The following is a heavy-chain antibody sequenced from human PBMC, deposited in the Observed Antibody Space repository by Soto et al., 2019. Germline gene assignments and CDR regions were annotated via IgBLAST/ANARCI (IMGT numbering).Heavy chain of an antibody. J-gene: IGHJ4*02. CDR1: GGSISSSSYY. CDR3: ARQRRVTKDLDY. Sequence: PSETLSLTCTVSGGSISSSSYYWGWIRQPPGKGLEWIGSIYYSGSTYYNPSLKSRVTISVDTSKNQFSLKLSSVTAADTAVYYCARQRRVTKDLDYWGQGTLVTVSS. V-gene: IGHV4-39*01. D-gene: IGHD3-3*01. CDR2: IYYSGST.